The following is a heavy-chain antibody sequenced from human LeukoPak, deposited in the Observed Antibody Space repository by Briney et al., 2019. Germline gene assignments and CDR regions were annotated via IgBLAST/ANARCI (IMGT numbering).Heavy chain of an antibody. CDR2: ISSSSSYI. J-gene: IGHJ4*02. D-gene: IGHD6-13*01. CDR1: GFTFSSYS. V-gene: IGHV3-21*01. CDR3: ARIYSSSWYDFDY. Sequence: GGSLRLSCAASGFTFSSYSKNWVRQAPGKGLEWVSSISSSSSYIYYADSVKGRFTISRDNAKNSLYLQMNSLRAEDTAVYYCARIYSSSWYDFDYWGQGTLVTVSS.